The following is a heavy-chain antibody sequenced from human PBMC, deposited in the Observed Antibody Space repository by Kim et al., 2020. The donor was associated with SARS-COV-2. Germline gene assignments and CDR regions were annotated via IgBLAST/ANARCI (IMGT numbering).Heavy chain of an antibody. CDR2: IFVNGIST. J-gene: IGHJ4*02. CDR1: GLTLSNYA. D-gene: IGHD6-19*01. Sequence: GGSLRLSCAASGLTLSNYALSWVRQAPGKGLEWVAIIFVNGISTYYADSVKGRFTISRDNSKNMLYLQMNSLRAEDTAVYYCAQHSSGWGNDYWGQGTLVTVSS. CDR3: AQHSSGWGNDY. V-gene: IGHV3-23*05.